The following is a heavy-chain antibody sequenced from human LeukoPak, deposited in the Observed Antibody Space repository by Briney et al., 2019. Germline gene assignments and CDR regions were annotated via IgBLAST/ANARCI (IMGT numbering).Heavy chain of an antibody. J-gene: IGHJ6*03. CDR1: GGSISSGGYY. V-gene: IGHV4-61*08. Sequence: SQTLCLTCTVSGGSISSGGYYWSWIRQPPEKGLEWIGYIYYSGSTNYNPSLKSRVTISVDTSKNQFSLKLSSVTAADTAVYYCAKDRYYYGSGNNYYYMDVWGKGTTVTVSS. CDR2: IYYSGST. CDR3: AKDRYYYGSGNNYYYMDV. D-gene: IGHD3-10*01.